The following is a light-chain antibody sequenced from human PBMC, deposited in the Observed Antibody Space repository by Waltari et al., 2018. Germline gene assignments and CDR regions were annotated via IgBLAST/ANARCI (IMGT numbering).Light chain of an antibody. V-gene: IGKV3-11*01. J-gene: IGKJ2*01. CDR3: QQRGNWPSGYT. CDR1: QSVSTY. Sequence: EIVLTQSPATLSLSPGERATLSCRASQSVSTYLTRYQQKPGQAPRPLIYDASRRATGIPARFSGSGSGTDFTLTISSLEPEDFAVYYCQQRGNWPSGYTFGQGTKLEIK. CDR2: DAS.